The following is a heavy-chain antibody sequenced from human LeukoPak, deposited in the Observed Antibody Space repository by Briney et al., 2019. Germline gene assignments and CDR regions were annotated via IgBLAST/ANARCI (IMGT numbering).Heavy chain of an antibody. D-gene: IGHD2-2*01. CDR1: GYTFTSYG. Sequence: ASVKVSCKASGYTFTSYGISWVRQAPGQGLEWMGWISAYNGNTNYAQKLQGRVTMTTDTSTSTAYMELRSLRSDDTAVYYCAREAIGYCSSTSCDYYYYYMDVWGEGTTVTVSS. CDR2: ISAYNGNT. V-gene: IGHV1-18*01. CDR3: AREAIGYCSSTSCDYYYYYMDV. J-gene: IGHJ6*03.